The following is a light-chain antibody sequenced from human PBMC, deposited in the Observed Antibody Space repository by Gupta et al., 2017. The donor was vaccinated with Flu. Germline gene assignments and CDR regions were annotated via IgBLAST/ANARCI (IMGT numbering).Light chain of an antibody. J-gene: IGKJ1*01. Sequence: DIVMTQSPDSLAVSLGERATINCKSSQSVLYTSNSKDYLAWYQQKAGQPPKLLIYWASTRESGVPDRFSGSGSGTDFTLTISSLQAEDVAVYYCQQYHSTPWTFGQGTKVEIK. V-gene: IGKV4-1*01. CDR3: QQYHSTPWT. CDR1: QSVLYTSNSKDY. CDR2: WAS.